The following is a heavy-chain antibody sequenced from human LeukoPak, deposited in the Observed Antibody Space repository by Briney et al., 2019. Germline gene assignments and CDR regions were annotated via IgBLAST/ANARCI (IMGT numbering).Heavy chain of an antibody. CDR3: ARVPRNMVRGFSWFDP. CDR1: GYTFTSYD. CDR2: MNPNSGNT. D-gene: IGHD3-10*01. V-gene: IGHV1-8*01. Sequence: ASVKVSCKASGYTFTSYDINWVRQATGQGLEWMRWMNPNSGNTGYAQKFQGRVTMTRNTSISTAYMELSSLRSEDTAVYYCARVPRNMVRGFSWFDPWGQGTLVTVSS. J-gene: IGHJ5*02.